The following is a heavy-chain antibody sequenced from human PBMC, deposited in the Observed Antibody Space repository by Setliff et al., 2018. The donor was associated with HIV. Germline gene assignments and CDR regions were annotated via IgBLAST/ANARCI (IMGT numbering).Heavy chain of an antibody. J-gene: IGHJ6*03. CDR2: IDPEEGET. CDR1: GYMFREYY. Sequence: AASVKVSCKASGYMFREYYIYWIQQAPGKGLEWMGRIDPEEGETKYAEKFQGRVTITADTSIDTAYMELSSLTSEDTAVYYCATAGEMATIGYSYYYMGVWGKGTTVTVSS. CDR3: ATAGEMATIGYSYYYMGV. V-gene: IGHV1-69-2*01. D-gene: IGHD3-10*01.